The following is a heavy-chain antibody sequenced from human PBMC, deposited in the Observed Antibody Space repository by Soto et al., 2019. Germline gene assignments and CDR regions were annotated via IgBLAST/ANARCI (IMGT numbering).Heavy chain of an antibody. CDR2: ISGSGGST. CDR3: AKDKDTVTGYDPRTPFDY. J-gene: IGHJ4*02. CDR1: GFTFSSYA. V-gene: IGHV3-23*01. Sequence: EVQLLESGGGLVQPGGSLRLSCAASGFTFSSYAMSWVRQAPGKGLEWVSAISGSGGSTYYADSGKGRFTISRDNSKNRLYVQMNNLRAEYTAVYYCAKDKDTVTGYDPRTPFDYWGQGTLVTVSS. D-gene: IGHD3-9*01.